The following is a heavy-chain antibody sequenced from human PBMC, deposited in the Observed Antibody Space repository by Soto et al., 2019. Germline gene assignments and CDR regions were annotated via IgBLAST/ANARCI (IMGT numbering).Heavy chain of an antibody. V-gene: IGHV3-33*01. D-gene: IGHD3-22*01. CDR3: ARERGYPYYFDY. J-gene: IGHJ4*02. CDR2: IWYDGSNK. Sequence: PGGSLRLSCAASGFTFSSYGMHWVRQAPGKGLEWVAVIWYDGSNKYYADSVKGRFTISRDNSKTTLYLQMNSQRAEDTAVYYCARERGYPYYFDYWGQGTLVTVSS. CDR1: GFTFSSYG.